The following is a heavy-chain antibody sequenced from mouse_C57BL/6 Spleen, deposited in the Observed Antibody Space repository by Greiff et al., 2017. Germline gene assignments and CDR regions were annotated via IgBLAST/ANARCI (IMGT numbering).Heavy chain of an antibody. J-gene: IGHJ2*01. CDR3: ARRSNYKYYFDY. Sequence: VQLQQPGAELVMPGASVKLSCKASGYTFTSYWMHWVKQRPGQGLEWIGELDPSDSYTNYNQKFKGKSTLTVDKSSSTAYMQLSSLTSEDSAVYYCARRSNYKYYFDYWGQGTTLTVSS. D-gene: IGHD2-5*01. CDR2: LDPSDSYT. CDR1: GYTFTSYW. V-gene: IGHV1-69*01.